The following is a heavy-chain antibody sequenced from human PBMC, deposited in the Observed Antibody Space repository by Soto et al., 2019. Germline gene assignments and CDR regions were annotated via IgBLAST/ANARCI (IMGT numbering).Heavy chain of an antibody. CDR3: ARVGHITNYGMAV. D-gene: IGHD1-26*01. CDR2: IIPFFGTS. CDR1: GGTFSSYP. V-gene: IGHV1-69*01. Sequence: QVQLVQSGAEVKKPGSSVKVSCGASGGTFSSYPINWVRQAPGQGLEWMGGIIPFFGTSNYAQKFQGRVTITADDSTSTAYMELLSLRSEDTAVSYCARVGHITNYGMAVWGQGTTVTVSS. J-gene: IGHJ6*02.